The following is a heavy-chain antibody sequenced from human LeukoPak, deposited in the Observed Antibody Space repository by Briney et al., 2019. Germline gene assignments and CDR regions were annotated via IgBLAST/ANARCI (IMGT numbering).Heavy chain of an antibody. CDR2: IGGSGGT. D-gene: IGHD3-10*01. J-gene: IGHJ4*02. V-gene: IGHV3-23*01. CDR3: VKMVRGVISTFHY. CDR1: GFTFSSYS. Sequence: PGGSLRLSCAVSGFTFSSYSMSWVRQAPGKGLEWVAGIGGSGGTYYTDSVKGRFTISRDNAKNTLYLQMNTLRAEDTAVYYCVKMVRGVISTFHYWGQGTLVTVSS.